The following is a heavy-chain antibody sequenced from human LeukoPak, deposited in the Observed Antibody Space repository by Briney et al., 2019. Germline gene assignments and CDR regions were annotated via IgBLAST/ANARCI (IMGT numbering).Heavy chain of an antibody. CDR3: VRDRYSGSYPLDY. V-gene: IGHV3-11*01. D-gene: IGHD1-26*01. CDR2: ISSSGSTI. Sequence: GGSLRLSCAASGFTFSDYYMSWIRQAPGKGLEWVSYISSSGSTIYYADSVKGRFTISRDNAKNSLYLQMNSLRAEDTAVYYCVRDRYSGSYPLDYWGQGTLVTVSS. CDR1: GFTFSDYY. J-gene: IGHJ4*02.